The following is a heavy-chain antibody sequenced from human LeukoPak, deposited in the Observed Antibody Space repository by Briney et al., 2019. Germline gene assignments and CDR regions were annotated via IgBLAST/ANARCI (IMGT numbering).Heavy chain of an antibody. Sequence: GGSLRLSCAASGFTFSSYEMNWVRQAPGKGLEWISYISSRGTTIDYAESVKGRFTISRDNAKNSLYLQMNSLRAEDTAVYYCARELAAAGVGYFDYWGQGTLVTVSS. D-gene: IGHD6-13*01. J-gene: IGHJ4*02. CDR3: ARELAAAGVGYFDY. CDR1: GFTFSSYE. CDR2: ISSRGTTI. V-gene: IGHV3-48*03.